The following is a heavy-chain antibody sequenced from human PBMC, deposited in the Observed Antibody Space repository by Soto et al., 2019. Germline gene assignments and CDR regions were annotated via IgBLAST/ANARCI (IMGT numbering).Heavy chain of an antibody. V-gene: IGHV3-21*01. Sequence: GGSLRLGCAASGFAFSSYAMNWVRQAPGKGLEWVSSISRSRSDMSYADSVRGRFTISRDNAKNSLYLQMNSLRAEDTAVYYCAFYSSTWGDFDSWGQGTLVTVSS. D-gene: IGHD6-13*01. CDR3: AFYSSTWGDFDS. J-gene: IGHJ4*02. CDR1: GFAFSSYA. CDR2: ISRSRSDM.